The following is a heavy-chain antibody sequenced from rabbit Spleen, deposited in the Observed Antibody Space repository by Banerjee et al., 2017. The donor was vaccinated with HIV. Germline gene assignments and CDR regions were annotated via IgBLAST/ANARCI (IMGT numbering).Heavy chain of an antibody. D-gene: IGHD3-1*01. J-gene: IGHJ4*01. CDR2: INAVTGKP. V-gene: IGHV1S40*01. CDR3: ARDLASVVGWNFNL. CDR1: GFSFSNKAV. Sequence: QSLEESGGGLVRPEGSLKLSCTASGFSFSNKAVMCWVRQAPGKGLQWIACINAVTGKPVYATWPKGRFTISRTSSTTVTLQMTSLTAADTATYFCARDLASVVGWNFNLWGQGTLVTVS.